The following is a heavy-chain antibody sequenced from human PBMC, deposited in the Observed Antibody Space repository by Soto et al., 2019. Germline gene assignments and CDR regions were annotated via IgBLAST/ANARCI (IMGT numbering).Heavy chain of an antibody. CDR2: IYYSGST. CDR3: AREGVGYFETYRFDP. CDR1: GGSISSYY. V-gene: IGHV4-59*01. J-gene: IGHJ5*02. Sequence: SETLSLTCTVSGGSISSYYWSWIRQPPGKGLEWIGYIYYSGSTNYNPSLKSRVTISVDTSKNQFSLKLSSVTAADTAVYYCAREGVGYFETYRFDPWGQGTLVTVSS. D-gene: IGHD3-9*01.